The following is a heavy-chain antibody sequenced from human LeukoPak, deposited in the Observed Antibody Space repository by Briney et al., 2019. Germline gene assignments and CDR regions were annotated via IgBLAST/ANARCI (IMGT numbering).Heavy chain of an antibody. CDR2: INHSGST. Sequence: PSETLSLTCAVYGGSFSGYYWSWIRQPPGKGLEWIGEINHSGSTNYNPSLKSRVTISVDTSKNQFSLKLSSVTAADTAVYYCARGGWYARSYLDYWGQGTLVTVSS. V-gene: IGHV4-34*01. D-gene: IGHD6-19*01. CDR1: GGSFSGYY. CDR3: ARGGWYARSYLDY. J-gene: IGHJ4*02.